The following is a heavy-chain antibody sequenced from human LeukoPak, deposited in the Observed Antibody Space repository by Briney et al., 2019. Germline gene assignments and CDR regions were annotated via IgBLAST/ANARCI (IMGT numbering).Heavy chain of an antibody. J-gene: IGHJ4*02. V-gene: IGHV4-4*07. CDR2: IYTSGST. Sequence: SETLSLTCTASGGSISSYYWSWIRQPAGKGLEWIGRIYTSGSTNYNPSLKSRVTMSVDTSKNQFSLKLSSVTAADTAVYYCARDHTTYGDYAANYLDYGGQGTRFTV. D-gene: IGHD4-17*01. CDR3: ARDHTTYGDYAANYLDY. CDR1: GGSISSYY.